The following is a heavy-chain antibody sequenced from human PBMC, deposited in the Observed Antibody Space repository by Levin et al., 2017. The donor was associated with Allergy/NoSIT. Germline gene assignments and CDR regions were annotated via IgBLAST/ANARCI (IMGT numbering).Heavy chain of an antibody. CDR3: ARDDGGRFVGSPDYGGNSGSDY. CDR1: GFTFSSYS. J-gene: IGHJ4*02. Sequence: ETLSLTCAASGFTFSSYSMNWVRQAPGKGLEWVSSISSSSSFIYYADSVKGRFTISRDNAKNSVYLQMNSLRAEDTAVYYCARDDGGRFVGSPDYGGNSGSDYWGQGTLVTVSS. D-gene: IGHD4-23*01. V-gene: IGHV3-21*01. CDR2: ISSSSSFI.